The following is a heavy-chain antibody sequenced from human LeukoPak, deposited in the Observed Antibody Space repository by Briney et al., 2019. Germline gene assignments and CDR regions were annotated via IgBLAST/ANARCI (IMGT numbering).Heavy chain of an antibody. J-gene: IGHJ6*03. CDR1: GFMFSRFW. V-gene: IGHV3-23*01. CDR3: AKVTGYYDFWSGHEGYMDV. CDR2: ISGSGGST. D-gene: IGHD3-3*01. Sequence: GGSLRLSCAASGFMFSRFWMSWVRQAPGKGLEWVSAISGSGGSTYYADCVKGRFTISRDNSKNTLYLQMNSLRVEDTAVYYCAKVTGYYDFWSGHEGYMDVWGKGTTVTVSS.